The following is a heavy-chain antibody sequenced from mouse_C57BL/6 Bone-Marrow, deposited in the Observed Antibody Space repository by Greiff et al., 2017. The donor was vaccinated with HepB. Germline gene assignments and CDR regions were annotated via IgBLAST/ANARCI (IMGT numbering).Heavy chain of an antibody. D-gene: IGHD1-1*01. Sequence: VQLQQSGPELVKPGASVKMSCKASGYTFTDYNMHWVKQSHGKSLEWIGYINPNNGGTSYNQKFKGKATLTVKKSSSTAYMELRSLTSEDSAVYYCAIRLLLRYEYVDVWGTGTTVTVSS. CDR1: GYTFTDYN. CDR3: AIRLLLRYEYVDV. CDR2: INPNNGGT. J-gene: IGHJ1*03. V-gene: IGHV1-22*01.